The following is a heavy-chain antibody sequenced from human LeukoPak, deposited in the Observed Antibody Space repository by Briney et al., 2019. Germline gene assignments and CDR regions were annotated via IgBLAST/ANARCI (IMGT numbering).Heavy chain of an antibody. V-gene: IGHV4-39*07. D-gene: IGHD1-1*01. CDR2: IYYSGST. CDR1: GGSISSSSYY. CDR3: ARVTTGRDSGYYYYMDV. J-gene: IGHJ6*03. Sequence: PLETLSLTCTVSGGSISSSSYYWGWIRQPPGKGLEWIGTIYYSGSTYYNPSLKSRVTTSVDTSKNQFSLKLTSVAAADTAVYYCARVTTGRDSGYYYYMDVWGKGTTVTVSS.